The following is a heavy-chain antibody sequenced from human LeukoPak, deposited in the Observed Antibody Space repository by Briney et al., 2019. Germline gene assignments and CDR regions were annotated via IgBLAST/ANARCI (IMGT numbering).Heavy chain of an antibody. CDR1: GGSISSSNYY. CDR3: ARFNSGSYQHYFDC. CDR2: IYYSGST. V-gene: IGHV4-39*07. J-gene: IGHJ4*02. D-gene: IGHD1-26*01. Sequence: PSETLSLTCTVSGGSISSSNYYWGWIRQPPGKGLEWIGSIYYSGSTYYNPSLRSRVTISVDTSKNQFSLKLSSVTAADTAMYYCARFNSGSYQHYFDCWGQGTLVTVSS.